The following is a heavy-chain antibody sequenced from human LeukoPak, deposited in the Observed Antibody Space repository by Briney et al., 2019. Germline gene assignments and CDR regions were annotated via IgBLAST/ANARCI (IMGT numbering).Heavy chain of an antibody. J-gene: IGHJ4*02. Sequence: ASVKVSCKVSGYTLTELSMHWVRQAPGQGLEWMGWISAYNGNTNYAQKLQGRVTMTTDTSTSTAYMELRSLRSDDTAVYYCARGRLYDSSGYPDYWGQGTLVTVSS. V-gene: IGHV1-18*01. CDR2: ISAYNGNT. CDR3: ARGRLYDSSGYPDY. D-gene: IGHD3-22*01. CDR1: GYTLTELS.